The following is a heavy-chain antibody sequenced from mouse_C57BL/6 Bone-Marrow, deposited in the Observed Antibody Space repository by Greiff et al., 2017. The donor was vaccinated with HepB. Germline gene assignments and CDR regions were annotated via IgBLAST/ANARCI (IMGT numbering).Heavy chain of an antibody. Sequence: QVHVKQSGAELARPGASVKLSCKASGYTFTSYGISWVKQRTGQGLEWIGEIYPRSGNTYYNEKFKGKATLTADKSSSTAYMELRSLTSEDSAVYFCARPLHYYGSSYVGYFDVWGPGTTVTVSS. J-gene: IGHJ1*01. V-gene: IGHV1-81*01. CDR2: IYPRSGNT. CDR1: GYTFTSYG. CDR3: ARPLHYYGSSYVGYFDV. D-gene: IGHD1-1*01.